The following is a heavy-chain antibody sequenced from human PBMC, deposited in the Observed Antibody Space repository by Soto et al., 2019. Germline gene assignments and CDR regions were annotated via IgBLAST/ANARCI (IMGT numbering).Heavy chain of an antibody. Sequence: SVKVSCKASGGTFSSYTISWVRQAPGQGLEWMGRIIPILGIANYAQKFQGRVTITADKSTSTAYMELSSLRSEDTAVYYCARDPSGITGTKIHYAFDIWGQGTMVTVSS. CDR1: GGTFSSYT. V-gene: IGHV1-69*04. CDR2: IIPILGIA. CDR3: ARDPSGITGTKIHYAFDI. J-gene: IGHJ3*02. D-gene: IGHD1-7*01.